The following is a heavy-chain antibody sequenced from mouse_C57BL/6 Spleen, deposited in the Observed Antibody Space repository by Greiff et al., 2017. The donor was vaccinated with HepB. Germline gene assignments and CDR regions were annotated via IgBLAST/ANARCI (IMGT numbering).Heavy chain of an antibody. CDR2: ISYSGST. D-gene: IGHD2-2*01. CDR1: GYSITSDY. V-gene: IGHV3-8*01. Sequence: VQLKESGPGLAKPSQTLSLTCSVTGYSITSDYWNWIRKFPGNKLEYMGYISYSGSTYYNPYPKSRIAITRDTSKTQYYLRLNSVTTEDTATYYCARWGYGYDEGAYFDVWGTGTTVTVSS. CDR3: ARWGYGYDEGAYFDV. J-gene: IGHJ1*03.